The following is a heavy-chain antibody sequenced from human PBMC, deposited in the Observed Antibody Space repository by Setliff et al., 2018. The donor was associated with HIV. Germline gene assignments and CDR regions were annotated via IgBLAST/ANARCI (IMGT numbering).Heavy chain of an antibody. V-gene: IGHV4-39*07. J-gene: IGHJ4*02. CDR3: ARDRMPMASWVPDK. Sequence: TLSLTCTVSGGSISSSSYYWGWIRQPPGKGLEWIGSIYYSGSTYYNPSLKSRVTISVDTSKNQFSLKLSSVTAADTAVYHCARDRMPMASWVPDKWGQGALVTVSS. CDR2: IYYSGST. CDR1: GGSISSSSYY. D-gene: IGHD2-2*01.